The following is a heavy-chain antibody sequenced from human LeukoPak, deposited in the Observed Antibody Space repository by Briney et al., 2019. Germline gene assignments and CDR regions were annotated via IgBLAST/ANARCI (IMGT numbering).Heavy chain of an antibody. CDR2: IYYSGST. J-gene: IGHJ4*02. D-gene: IGHD2-2*01. CDR1: GGSISSSSYY. Sequence: SSETLSLTCTVSGGSISSSSYYWGWIRQPPGKGLEWIGSIYYSGSTYYNPSLKSRVTISVDTSKNQFSLKLSSVTAADTAVYYCARRTLEGPARWGQGTLVTVSS. CDR3: ARRTLEGPAR. V-gene: IGHV4-39*01.